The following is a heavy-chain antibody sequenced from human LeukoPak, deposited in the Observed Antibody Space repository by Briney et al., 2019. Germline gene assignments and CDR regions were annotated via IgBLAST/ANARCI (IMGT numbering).Heavy chain of an antibody. Sequence: ASVKVSCKASGYTFTSYGISWVRQAPGQGLEWMGWINPNSGGTNYARKFQGRVTMTRDTSISTAYMDLSRLRSDDTAVYYCARGVGVLVPAATWFDPWGQGTLVTVSS. CDR1: GYTFTSYG. V-gene: IGHV1-2*02. CDR2: INPNSGGT. D-gene: IGHD2-2*01. J-gene: IGHJ5*02. CDR3: ARGVGVLVPAATWFDP.